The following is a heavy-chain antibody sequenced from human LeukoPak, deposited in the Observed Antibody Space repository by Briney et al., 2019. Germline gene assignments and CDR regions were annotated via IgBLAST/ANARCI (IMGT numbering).Heavy chain of an antibody. CDR3: ARTIAAGTNSSPFQ. CDR2: ISYDGSNK. Sequence: GGSLRLSCAASGFTFSSYAMHWVRQAPGKGLEWVAVISYDGSNKYYADSVKGRFTISRDNSKNTLYLQMNSLRAEDTAVYYCARTIAAGTNSSPFQWGQGTLVTVSS. CDR1: GFTFSSYA. J-gene: IGHJ4*02. V-gene: IGHV3-30*04. D-gene: IGHD6-13*01.